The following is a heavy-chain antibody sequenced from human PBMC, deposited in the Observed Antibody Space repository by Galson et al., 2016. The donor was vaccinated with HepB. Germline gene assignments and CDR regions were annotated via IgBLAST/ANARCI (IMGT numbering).Heavy chain of an antibody. CDR2: ITGGAGTT. Sequence: SLRLSCAASDFSFRSYAMAWVRQAPGKGLEWVSTITGGAGTTFYADSVMGRFTISRDNSKNTLFLQMSSLRAEDTAVYYCARSQWFGELFYFDSWGQGTLVTVSS. CDR3: ARSQWFGELFYFDS. CDR1: DFSFRSYA. V-gene: IGHV3-23*01. D-gene: IGHD3-10*01. J-gene: IGHJ4*02.